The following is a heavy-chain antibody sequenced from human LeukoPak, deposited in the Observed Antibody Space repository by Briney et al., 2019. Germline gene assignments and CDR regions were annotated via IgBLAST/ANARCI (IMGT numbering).Heavy chain of an antibody. Sequence: GGSLRLSCAASGFTFSSYGMHWVRQAPGKGLEWVAVISYDGSNKYYADSVKGRFTISRDNSKNTLYLQMNSLRAEDTAVYYCAGTAMAWYYFDYWGQGTLVTVSS. CDR1: GFTFSSYG. CDR2: ISYDGSNK. D-gene: IGHD5-18*01. V-gene: IGHV3-30*03. J-gene: IGHJ4*02. CDR3: AGTAMAWYYFDY.